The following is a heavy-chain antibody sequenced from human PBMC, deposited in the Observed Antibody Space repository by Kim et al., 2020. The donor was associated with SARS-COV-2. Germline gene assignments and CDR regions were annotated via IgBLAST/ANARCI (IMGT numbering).Heavy chain of an antibody. CDR2: ISGSGGRT. V-gene: IGHV3-23*01. CDR3: ARDPPTGYSGWTY. J-gene: IGHJ1*01. D-gene: IGHD6-19*01. CDR1: GFSFGSYA. Sequence: GGSLRLSCAASGFSFGSYAMSWVRQAPGKGLEWVSAISGSGGRTWYGDSVRGRFTISRDNSKDTLYLKLNTLRTEDTALYYCARDPPTGYSGWTYWGQGTLVSVS.